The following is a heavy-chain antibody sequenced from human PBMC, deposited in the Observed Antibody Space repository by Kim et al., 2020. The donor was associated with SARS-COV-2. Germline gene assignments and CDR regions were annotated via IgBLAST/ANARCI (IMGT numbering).Heavy chain of an antibody. D-gene: IGHD3-22*01. J-gene: IGHJ4*02. V-gene: IGHV3-21*01. Sequence: VKGRFTISRDNAKNSLYLQMNSLRAEDTAVYYCARDPGMIVVVTEYYFDYWGQGTLVTVSS. CDR3: ARDPGMIVVVTEYYFDY.